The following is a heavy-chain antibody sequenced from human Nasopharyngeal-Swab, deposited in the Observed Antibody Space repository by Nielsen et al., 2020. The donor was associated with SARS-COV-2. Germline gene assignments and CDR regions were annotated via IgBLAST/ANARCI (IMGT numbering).Heavy chain of an antibody. J-gene: IGHJ4*02. CDR3: ASLGGSIFVGGFNYFDY. Sequence: PGKGLEWIGSIYYSGSTCYNPSLKSRVTISVDTSKNQFSLKLSSVTAADTAVYYCASLGGSIFVGGFNYFDYWGQGTLVTVSS. V-gene: IGHV4-39*07. CDR2: IYYSGST. D-gene: IGHD3-3*01.